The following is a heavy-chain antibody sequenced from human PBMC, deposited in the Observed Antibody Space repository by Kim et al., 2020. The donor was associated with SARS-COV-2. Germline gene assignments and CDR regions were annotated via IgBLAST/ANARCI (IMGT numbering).Heavy chain of an antibody. V-gene: IGHV3-74*01. CDR1: GFTFRSSW. CDR2: INSDGSST. D-gene: IGHD6-19*01. CDR3: ARTYSSGWYEDY. Sequence: GGSLRLSCAASGFTFRSSWLPFFRHAPWPLLVWFSRINSDGSSTSYAHSVKGRFTISRDNDKNTLYLQMNSLRAEDTAVYYCARTYSSGWYEDYWGQGTLVTVSS. J-gene: IGHJ4*02.